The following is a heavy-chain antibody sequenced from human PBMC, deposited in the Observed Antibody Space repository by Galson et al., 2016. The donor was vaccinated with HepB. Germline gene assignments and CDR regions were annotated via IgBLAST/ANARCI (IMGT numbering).Heavy chain of an antibody. D-gene: IGHD6-19*01. CDR2: IWSGAIKK. Sequence: RLSCAGSGFSFSTYAVHWVRQTPGKGLEWVAVIWSGAIKKYYADSVEGRFTISSDDSENTVYLQINTLRVEDTAMYYCASSIAVAGIIDYWGQGTLVTVSS. J-gene: IGHJ4*02. CDR1: GFSFSTYA. CDR3: ASSIAVAGIIDY. V-gene: IGHV3-33*01.